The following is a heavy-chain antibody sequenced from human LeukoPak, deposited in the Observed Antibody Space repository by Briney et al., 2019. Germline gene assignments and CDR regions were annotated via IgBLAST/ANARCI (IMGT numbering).Heavy chain of an antibody. Sequence: GGSLRLSCATSGFSFTDYPMNWVRQAPGKGLEWISNVRTTAEGAKYAYYADSVKGRVTISRDDGKNTLYLHMNSLRDDDTAVYYCATDQRYAFDYWGQGILVTVSS. CDR1: GFSFTDYP. J-gene: IGHJ4*02. V-gene: IGHV3-48*02. CDR3: ATDQRYAFDY. CDR2: VRTTAEGAKYA. D-gene: IGHD3-9*01.